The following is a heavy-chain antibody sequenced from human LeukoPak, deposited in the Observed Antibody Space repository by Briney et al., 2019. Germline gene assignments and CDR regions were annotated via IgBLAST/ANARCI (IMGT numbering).Heavy chain of an antibody. D-gene: IGHD3-22*01. CDR3: AKGGDISGYYFPIDY. Sequence: PGGSLRLSCAASGFTFSSYSMNWVRQAPGKGLEWVSSISSSSSYIYYADSVKGRFTISRDNAKNSLYLQMNSLRGEDTALYYCAKGGDISGYYFPIDYWGQGTLVTVSS. CDR2: ISSSSSYI. V-gene: IGHV3-21*04. J-gene: IGHJ4*02. CDR1: GFTFSSYS.